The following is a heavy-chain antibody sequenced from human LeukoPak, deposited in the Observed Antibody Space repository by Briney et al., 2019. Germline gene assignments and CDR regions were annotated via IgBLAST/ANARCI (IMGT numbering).Heavy chain of an antibody. CDR2: IYSGGST. CDR1: GFTVSFYA. CDR3: ARTPLEYCSGGSCYSPYYYGMDV. Sequence: PRGSLRLSCAASGFTVSFYAMSWVRQAPGKGLEWVSVIYSGGSTYYADSVKGRFTISRDNSKNTLYLQMNSLRAEDTAVYYCARTPLEYCSGGSCYSPYYYGMDVWGQGTTVTVSS. D-gene: IGHD2-15*01. V-gene: IGHV3-53*01. J-gene: IGHJ6*02.